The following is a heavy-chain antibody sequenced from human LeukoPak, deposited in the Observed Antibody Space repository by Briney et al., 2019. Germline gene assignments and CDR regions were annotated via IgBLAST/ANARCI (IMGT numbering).Heavy chain of an antibody. CDR3: ARRRRYVWGR. J-gene: IGHJ4*02. Sequence: SETLSLTCAVYGGSFSGYYWSWIRQPPGKGLEWIGEINHSGSTNYNPSLKSRVTISVDTSKNQFSLKLSSVTAADTAVYYCARRRRYVWGRWGQGTLVTVSS. CDR2: INHSGST. CDR1: GGSFSGYY. V-gene: IGHV4-34*01. D-gene: IGHD3-16*01.